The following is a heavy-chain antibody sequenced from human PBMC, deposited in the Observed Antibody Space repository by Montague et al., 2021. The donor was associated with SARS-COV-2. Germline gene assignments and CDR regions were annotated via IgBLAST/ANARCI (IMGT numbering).Heavy chain of an antibody. D-gene: IGHD1-1*01. Sequence: SETLSLTCTVSGGSISSSSYYWGWIRQPPGKGLEWIGSIYYSGNTYYNPSLKSRVTISVDTSKNQFSLKLSSVTAADTAVYYCALRVTGTTVHYYYYGMDYWGQGTTVTVSS. V-gene: IGHV4-39*01. CDR1: GGSISSSSYY. J-gene: IGHJ6*02. CDR2: IYYSGNT. CDR3: ALRVTGTTVHYYYYGMDY.